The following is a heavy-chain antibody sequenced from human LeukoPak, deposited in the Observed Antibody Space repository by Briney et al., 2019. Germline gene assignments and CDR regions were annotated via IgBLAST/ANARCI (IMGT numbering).Heavy chain of an antibody. D-gene: IGHD6-13*01. CDR3: ARGGILQYFDY. CDR1: GGSISSSSYY. Sequence: SETLSLTCTVSGGSISSSSYYWGWIRQPPGKGLEWIGSIYYSGSTYYNPSLKSRVTISVDTSKNQFSLKLSSVTAADTAVYYCARGGILQYFDYWGQGTLVTVSS. V-gene: IGHV4-39*07. CDR2: IYYSGST. J-gene: IGHJ4*02.